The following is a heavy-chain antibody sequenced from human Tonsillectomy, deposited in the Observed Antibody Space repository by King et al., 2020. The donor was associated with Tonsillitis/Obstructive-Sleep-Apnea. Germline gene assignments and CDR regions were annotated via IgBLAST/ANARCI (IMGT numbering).Heavy chain of an antibody. Sequence: QLQESGPGLVKPSETLSLTCTVSIGPVSSSSYYWGWIRQPPGKGLEWIXXIYYDXTTYYHPSLQSRVTISVDTSKNQFSLKLNSVTAADTAVYYCARHAHDTNYYYYMDAWGKGTTVTVSS. CDR2: IYYDXTT. CDR3: ARHAHDTNYYYYMDA. V-gene: IGHV4-39*01. CDR1: IGPVSSSSYY. D-gene: IGHD3-22*01. J-gene: IGHJ6*03.